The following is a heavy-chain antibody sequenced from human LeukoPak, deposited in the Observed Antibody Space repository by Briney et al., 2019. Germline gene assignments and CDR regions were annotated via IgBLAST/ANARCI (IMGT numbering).Heavy chain of an antibody. Sequence: GGSLRLSCAASGFTFSSYWMSWVRQAPGKGLEWVANIKQDGSEKYYVDSVKGRFTISRDNAKNSLYLQMNSLRAEDTAVYYCARDDYYGSGSSLAAGQYYYYGMDVWGQGTTVTVSS. V-gene: IGHV3-7*01. CDR2: IKQDGSEK. CDR3: ARDDYYGSGSSLAAGQYYYYGMDV. CDR1: GFTFSSYW. D-gene: IGHD3-10*01. J-gene: IGHJ6*02.